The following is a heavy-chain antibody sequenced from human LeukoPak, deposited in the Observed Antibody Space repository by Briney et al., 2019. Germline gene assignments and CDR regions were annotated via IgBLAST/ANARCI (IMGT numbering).Heavy chain of an antibody. CDR2: INPDSGGT. Sequence: ASVKVSCKASGYTFSGYYMHWVRQAPGQGLEWMGWINPDSGGTNYAQTFQGRVTMTRDTSITTAYMEVSSLRSDDTAVYYCARGAGTPSNTSYNWFDPWGQGTLVTVSS. CDR1: GYTFSGYY. D-gene: IGHD3-3*01. V-gene: IGHV1-2*02. J-gene: IGHJ5*02. CDR3: ARGAGTPSNTSYNWFDP.